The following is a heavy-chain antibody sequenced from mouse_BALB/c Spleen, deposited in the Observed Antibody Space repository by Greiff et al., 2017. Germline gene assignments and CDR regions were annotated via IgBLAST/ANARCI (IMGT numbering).Heavy chain of an antibody. D-gene: IGHD1-1*01. CDR1: GFTFTDYY. V-gene: IGHV7-3*02. CDR3: ARGTYYGAMDY. J-gene: IGHJ4*01. Sequence: EVKLVESGGGLVQPGGSLRLSCATSGFTFTDYYMSWVRQPPGKALEWLGFIRNKANGYTTEYSASVKGRFTISRDNSQSILYLQMNTLRAEDSATYYCARGTYYGAMDYWGQGTSVTVSS. CDR2: IRNKANGYTT.